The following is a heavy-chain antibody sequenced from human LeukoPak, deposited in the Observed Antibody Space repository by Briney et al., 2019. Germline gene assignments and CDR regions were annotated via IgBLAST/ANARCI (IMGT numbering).Heavy chain of an antibody. CDR2: MNPDNGNT. CDR3: ARAGRYSYDSSGPTD. D-gene: IGHD3-22*01. V-gene: IGHV1-8*01. CDR1: GYSFTSYD. J-gene: IGHJ1*01. Sequence: ASVKVSCKASGYSFTSYDFNWVRQAPGQGLEWMGWMNPDNGNTGYAQKFLGRGSMTRDTSISTAYLELSSLRSEDTAVYYCARAGRYSYDSSGPTDWGQGTLVTVSS.